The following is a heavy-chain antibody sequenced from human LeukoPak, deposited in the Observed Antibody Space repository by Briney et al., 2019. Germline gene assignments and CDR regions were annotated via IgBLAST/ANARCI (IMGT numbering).Heavy chain of an antibody. V-gene: IGHV1-69*05. D-gene: IGHD2-21*02. CDR2: IIPIFGTA. Sequence: VASVKASCKASGGTSSSYAISWVPQAPGQGLEWMGGIIPIFGTANYAQKFQGRVTITTDESTSTAYMELSSLRSGDTAVYYCARGYCGGDCYPRRVVHDAFDIWGQGTMVSVSS. CDR1: GGTSSSYA. J-gene: IGHJ3*02. CDR3: ARGYCGGDCYPRRVVHDAFDI.